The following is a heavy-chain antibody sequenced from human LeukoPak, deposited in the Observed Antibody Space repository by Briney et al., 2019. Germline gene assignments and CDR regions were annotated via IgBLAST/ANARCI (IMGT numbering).Heavy chain of an antibody. CDR2: IRNDGGDK. CDR3: AKDHDYGDYGDPYYFDY. D-gene: IGHD4-17*01. Sequence: PGRSLRLSCAASGFTFSSYGMHWVRQAPGKGLEWVAFIRNDGGDKYYADSVKGRFTISRDNSKNTLYLQMNSLRAEDTAVYYCAKDHDYGDYGDPYYFDYWGQGTLVTVSS. J-gene: IGHJ4*02. V-gene: IGHV3-30*02. CDR1: GFTFSSYG.